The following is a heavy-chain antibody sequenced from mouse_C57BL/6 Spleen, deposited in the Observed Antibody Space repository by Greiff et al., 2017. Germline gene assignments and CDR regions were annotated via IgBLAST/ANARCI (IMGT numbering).Heavy chain of an antibody. D-gene: IGHD2-4*01. Sequence: VQLQQSGPELVKPGASVKISCKASGYSFTDYNMNWVKQSNGKSLEWIGVINPNYGTTSYNQKFKGKATLTVDQSSSTAYMQLNSLTSEDSAVYYCARGADYDYDGAWFAYWGQGTLVTVSA. CDR1: GYSFTDYN. CDR2: INPNYGTT. J-gene: IGHJ3*01. V-gene: IGHV1-39*01. CDR3: ARGADYDYDGAWFAY.